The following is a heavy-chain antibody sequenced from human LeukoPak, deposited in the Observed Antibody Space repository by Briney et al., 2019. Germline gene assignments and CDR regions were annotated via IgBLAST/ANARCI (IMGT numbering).Heavy chain of an antibody. CDR1: GYTFISDA. V-gene: IGHV1-46*01. J-gene: IGHJ4*02. CDR2: INPSGGST. Sequence: GASVKVSCKASGYTFISDAMNWVRQAPGQGLQWMGIINPSGGSTSYAQKFQGRVTMTRDTSTSTVYMELSSLRSEDTAVYYCARSRRSGWYFDYWGQGTLVTVSS. D-gene: IGHD6-19*01. CDR3: ARSRRSGWYFDY.